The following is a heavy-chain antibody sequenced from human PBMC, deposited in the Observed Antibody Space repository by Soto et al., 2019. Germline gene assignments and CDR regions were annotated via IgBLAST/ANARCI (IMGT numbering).Heavy chain of an antibody. V-gene: IGHV1-69*01. CDR3: ARDRIAGSKYYYGMDV. J-gene: IGHJ6*02. Sequence: QVQLVQSGAEVKQPGSSVRVSCKASGGTFSSYALSWVRQAPGQGLEWMGGIIPIFGTETYAQKFQGRVTITADESTSTAYIELSSLRSEDTAVYYCARDRIAGSKYYYGMDVWGQGTTVTVSS. CDR2: IIPIFGTE. CDR1: GGTFSSYA. D-gene: IGHD6-13*01.